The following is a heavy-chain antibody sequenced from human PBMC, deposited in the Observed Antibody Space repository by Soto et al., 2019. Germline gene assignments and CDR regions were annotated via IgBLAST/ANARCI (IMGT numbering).Heavy chain of an antibody. CDR2: ILYDGSNK. Sequence: QVQLVESGGGVVQPGRSLRLSCAASGFTFSNYGMHWARQAPGKGLAWVAAILYDGSNKYDADSVKGRFTISIDNSKNTVDLQMNSLGAEYAAVYYCAVGTCYFAYCGQGPLVVVSS. D-gene: IGHD1-26*01. CDR3: AVGTCYFAY. J-gene: IGHJ4*02. CDR1: GFTFSNYG. V-gene: IGHV3-33*01.